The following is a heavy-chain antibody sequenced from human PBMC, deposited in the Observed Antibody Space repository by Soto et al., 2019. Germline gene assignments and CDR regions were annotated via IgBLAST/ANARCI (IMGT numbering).Heavy chain of an antibody. CDR2: IKQDGSEK. D-gene: IGHD1-1*01. J-gene: IGHJ4*02. V-gene: IGHV3-7*03. CDR3: ARVGNWNDANFDY. Sequence: GGSLRLSCAASGFTFSSYWMSWVRQAPGKGLEWVANIKQDGSEKYYVDSVKGRFTISRDNAKNSLYLQMNSLRAEDTAVYYCARVGNWNDANFDYWGQGTLVTVSS. CDR1: GFTFSSYW.